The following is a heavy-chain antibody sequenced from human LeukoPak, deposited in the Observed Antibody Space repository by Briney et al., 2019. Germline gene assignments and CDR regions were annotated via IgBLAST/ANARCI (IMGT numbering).Heavy chain of an antibody. CDR2: ISGSGGST. V-gene: IGHV3-23*01. Sequence: GGSLRLSCAASGFTFSSYAMSWVRQAPGKGLEWVSAISGSGGSTYYAASVKGRFTISRDNSKNTLYLQMNSLRAEDTAVYYCAKDLYRQVTPYFDYWGQGTLVTVSS. CDR3: AKDLYRQVTPYFDY. J-gene: IGHJ4*02. D-gene: IGHD3-16*02. CDR1: GFTFSSYA.